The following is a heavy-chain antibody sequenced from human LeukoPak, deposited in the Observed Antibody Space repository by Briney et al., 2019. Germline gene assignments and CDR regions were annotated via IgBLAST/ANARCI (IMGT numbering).Heavy chain of an antibody. J-gene: IGHJ4*02. CDR1: GFTFSSYA. V-gene: IGHV3-23*01. CDR3: AKDEVLSREVVPAAISDY. CDR2: ISGGGGST. D-gene: IGHD2-2*02. Sequence: GGSLRLSCAASGFTFSSYAMSWVRQAPGKGLEWVSAISGGGGSTYYADSVKGRFTISRDNSKNTLYLQMNSLRAEDTAVYYCAKDEVLSREVVPAAISDYWGQGTLVTVSS.